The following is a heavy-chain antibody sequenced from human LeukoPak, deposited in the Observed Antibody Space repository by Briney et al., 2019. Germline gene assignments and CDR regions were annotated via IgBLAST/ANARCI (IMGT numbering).Heavy chain of an antibody. CDR2: INPSGAST. CDR1: GYTFTSYY. CDR3: ARVAAAGFAYDKFDP. J-gene: IGHJ5*02. V-gene: IGHV1-46*01. Sequence: ASVKVSCKASGYTFTSYYMHWVRQAPGQGLEWMGIINPSGASTNYAQKFQGRVNMTRDTSTNTVYMELGSLRSKDTAVYYCARVAAAGFAYDKFDPWGQGTLVTVSS. D-gene: IGHD6-13*01.